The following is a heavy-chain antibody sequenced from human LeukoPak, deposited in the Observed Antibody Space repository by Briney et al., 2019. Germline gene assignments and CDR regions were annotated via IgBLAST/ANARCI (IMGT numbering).Heavy chain of an antibody. V-gene: IGHV3-74*01. CDR1: GFTFSSYW. J-gene: IGHJ4*02. CDR2: INSDGSST. D-gene: IGHD3-22*01. Sequence: QSGGSLRLSCAASGFTFSSYWMHWVRQAPGKGLVWVSRINSDGSSTSYADSVKGRFTISRDNAKNTLYLQMNSLRVEDTAVYYCARAGDRKYYYDDYWGQGTLVTVSS. CDR3: ARAGDRKYYYDDY.